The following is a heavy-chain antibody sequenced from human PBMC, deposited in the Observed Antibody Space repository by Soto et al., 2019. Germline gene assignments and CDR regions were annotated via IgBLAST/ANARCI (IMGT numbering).Heavy chain of an antibody. CDR2: IVVGSGNT. Sequence: SVKVSCKASGFTFTSSAVQWVRQARGQRLEWIGWIVVGSGNTNYAQKFQERVTITRDMSTRTAYMELSSLRSEDTAVYYCAADRGIAARPDYYYYYGMDVWGQGTTVTVS. CDR3: AADRGIAARPDYYYYYGMDV. CDR1: GFTFTSSA. J-gene: IGHJ6*02. V-gene: IGHV1-58*01. D-gene: IGHD6-6*01.